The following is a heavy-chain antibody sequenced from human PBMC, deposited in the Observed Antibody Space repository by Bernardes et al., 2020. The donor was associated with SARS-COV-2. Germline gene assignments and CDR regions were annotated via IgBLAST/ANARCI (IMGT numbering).Heavy chain of an antibody. CDR3: ARRSSIDYSNYLLGYYGMDV. V-gene: IGHV3-21*01. Sequence: GGSLRLSCAASGFTFSSYSMNWVRQAPGKGLEWVSSISSSSSYIYYADSVKGRFTISRDNAKNSLYLQMNSLRAEDTAVYYCARRSSIDYSNYLLGYYGMDVWGQGTTVTVSS. CDR2: ISSSSSYI. CDR1: GFTFSSYS. J-gene: IGHJ6*02. D-gene: IGHD4-4*01.